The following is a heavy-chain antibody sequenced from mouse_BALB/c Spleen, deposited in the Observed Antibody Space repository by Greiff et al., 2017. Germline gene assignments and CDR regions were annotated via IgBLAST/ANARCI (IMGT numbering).Heavy chain of an antibody. CDR3: ASSHYYGSSAWFAY. V-gene: IGHV3-8*02. CDR2: ISYSGST. J-gene: IGHJ3*01. D-gene: IGHD1-1*01. Sequence: EVQLQQSGPSLVKPSQTLSLTCSVTGDSITSGYWHWIRQFPGNKLEYMGYISYSGSTYYNPPLKSRISITRDTSKNQYYLQLKSLTTEDTATYYCASSHYYGSSAWFAYWGQGTLVTVSA. CDR1: GDSITSGY.